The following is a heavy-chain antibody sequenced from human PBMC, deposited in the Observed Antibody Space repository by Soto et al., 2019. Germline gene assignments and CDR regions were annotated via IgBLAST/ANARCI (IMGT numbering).Heavy chain of an antibody. V-gene: IGHV4-34*01. Sequence: SETLSLTCAVYGGSFSGYYWSWIRQRPGKGLEWIGEINHSGNTNYNPSLKSRVTISVDKSKNQFSLKLSSVTAADTAIYYCARRYYDVLTGPYDAFDIWGQGTMVTVSS. D-gene: IGHD3-9*01. J-gene: IGHJ3*02. CDR2: INHSGNT. CDR1: GGSFSGYY. CDR3: ARRYYDVLTGPYDAFDI.